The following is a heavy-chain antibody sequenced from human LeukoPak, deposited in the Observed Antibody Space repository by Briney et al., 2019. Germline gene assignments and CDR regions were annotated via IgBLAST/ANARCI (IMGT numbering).Heavy chain of an antibody. CDR1: GFTFSSYG. D-gene: IGHD2-2*02. V-gene: IGHV3-33*01. Sequence: SGGSLRLSCAASGFTFSSYGMHWVRQAPGKGLEWVAVIWYDGSNKYYADSVKGRFTISRDNSKNALYLQMNSLRAEDTAVYYCARRLYCSGTNCYTGPDAFDIWGQGTMVTVSS. CDR2: IWYDGSNK. J-gene: IGHJ3*02. CDR3: ARRLYCSGTNCYTGPDAFDI.